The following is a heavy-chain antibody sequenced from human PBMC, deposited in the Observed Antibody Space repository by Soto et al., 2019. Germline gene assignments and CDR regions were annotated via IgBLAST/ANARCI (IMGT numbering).Heavy chain of an antibody. CDR2: IIPIFGTA. J-gene: IGHJ5*02. CDR1: GGTFSSYS. CDR3: ASITMVRGVILEGWFDP. Sequence: SVKVSCKASGGTFSSYSISWVRQAPGQGLEWMGGIIPIFGTANYAQKFQGRVTITADKSTSTAYMELSSLRSEDTAVYYCASITMVRGVILEGWFDPWGQGTLVTVSS. V-gene: IGHV1-69*06. D-gene: IGHD3-10*01.